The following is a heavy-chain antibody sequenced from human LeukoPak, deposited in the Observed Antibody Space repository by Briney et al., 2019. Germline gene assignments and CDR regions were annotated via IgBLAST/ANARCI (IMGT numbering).Heavy chain of an antibody. D-gene: IGHD6-13*01. J-gene: IGHJ4*02. Sequence: SETLSLTCTVSGGSVSSGSYYWSWIRQPPGKGLGWIGYIYYSGSTNYNPSLKSRVTISVDTSKNQFSLKLSSVTAADTAVYYCARGRGSSSWYYFDYWGQGTLVTVSS. V-gene: IGHV4-61*01. CDR3: ARGRGSSSWYYFDY. CDR1: GGSVSSGSYY. CDR2: IYYSGST.